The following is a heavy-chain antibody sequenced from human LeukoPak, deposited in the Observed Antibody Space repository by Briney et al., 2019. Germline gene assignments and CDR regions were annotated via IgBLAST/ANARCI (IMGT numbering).Heavy chain of an antibody. CDR1: GYTFTGYY. J-gene: IGHJ3*02. CDR2: INPNSGGT. Sequence: ASVKVSCKASGYTFTGYYMHWVRQAPGQGLEWMGWINPNSGGTNYAQKFQGWVTMTRDTSISTAYMELSRLRSDDTAVYYCARGPRPYYDILTGPKIDAFDIWGQRTMVTVSS. CDR3: ARGPRPYYDILTGPKIDAFDI. D-gene: IGHD3-9*01. V-gene: IGHV1-2*04.